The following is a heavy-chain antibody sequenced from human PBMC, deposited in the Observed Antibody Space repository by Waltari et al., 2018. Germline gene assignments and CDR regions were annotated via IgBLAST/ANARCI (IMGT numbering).Heavy chain of an antibody. CDR2: ISSSSSYR. J-gene: IGHJ5*02. CDR1: GFTFSSYS. Sequence: EVQLVESGGGLVKPGGSLRLSCAASGFTFSSYSMNWVRQAPGQGLEWVSSISSSSSYRYYADSVKCRFTISRDNAKNSLYLQMNSLRAEDTAVYYCARGEKGVGAKQKGLNNWFDPWGQGTLVTVSS. V-gene: IGHV3-21*01. CDR3: ARGEKGVGAKQKGLNNWFDP. D-gene: IGHD1-26*01.